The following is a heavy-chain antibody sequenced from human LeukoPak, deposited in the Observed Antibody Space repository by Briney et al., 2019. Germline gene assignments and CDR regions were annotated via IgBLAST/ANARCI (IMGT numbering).Heavy chain of an antibody. CDR1: GFTFSSYA. CDR2: ISGSGGST. D-gene: IGHD3-10*01. CDR3: ATDRGGYGSGSYDY. J-gene: IGHJ4*02. V-gene: IGHV3-23*01. Sequence: GGSLRLSCAASGFTFSSYAMSWVRQAPGKGLEWVSAISGSGGSTYYADSVKGRFTISRDNSKNTLYLQMNSLRAEDTALYYCATDRGGYGSGSYDYWGQGTLVTVSS.